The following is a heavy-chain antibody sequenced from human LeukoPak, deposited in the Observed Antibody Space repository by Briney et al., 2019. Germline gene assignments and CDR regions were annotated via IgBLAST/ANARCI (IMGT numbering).Heavy chain of an antibody. V-gene: IGHV3-21*01. CDR3: ARNHVLGDMTTVRTFDY. CDR1: GFTFSSYS. D-gene: IGHD4-17*01. J-gene: IGHJ4*02. Sequence: GGSLRLSCAASGFTFSSYSMNWVRQAPGKGLEWVSSIRSSSSYIYYADSVKGRFTISRDNAKNSLYLQMNSLRAEDTAVYYCARNHVLGDMTTVRTFDYWGQGTLVTVSS. CDR2: IRSSSSYI.